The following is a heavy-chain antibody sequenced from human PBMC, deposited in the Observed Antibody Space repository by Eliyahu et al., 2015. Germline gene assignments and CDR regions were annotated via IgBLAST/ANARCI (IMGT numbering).Heavy chain of an antibody. CDR3: AKDRHPGYWGSNYFDY. CDR2: ISWNSGSI. D-gene: IGHD7-27*01. Sequence: EVQLVESGGGLVQPGRSLRLSCAASGFTXXDYAMHWVRQAPGKGXAWVSGISWNSGSIGYADSVKGRFTISRDNAKNSLYLQMNSLRAEDTALYYCAKDRHPGYWGSNYFDYWGQGTLVTVSS. J-gene: IGHJ4*02. V-gene: IGHV3-9*01. CDR1: GFTXXDYA.